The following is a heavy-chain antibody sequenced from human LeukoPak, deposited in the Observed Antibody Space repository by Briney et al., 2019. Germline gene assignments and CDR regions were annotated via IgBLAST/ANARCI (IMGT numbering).Heavy chain of an antibody. J-gene: IGHJ5*02. Sequence: ASVKVSCKASGYTFTSYGISWVRQAPGQGLEWMGWISAYNGNTNYAQKLQGRVTMTTGTSTSTAYMELRSLRSDDTAVYYCAREEGYCSSTSCRNWFDPWGQGTLVTVSS. D-gene: IGHD2-2*01. CDR1: GYTFTSYG. CDR2: ISAYNGNT. V-gene: IGHV1-18*01. CDR3: AREEGYCSSTSCRNWFDP.